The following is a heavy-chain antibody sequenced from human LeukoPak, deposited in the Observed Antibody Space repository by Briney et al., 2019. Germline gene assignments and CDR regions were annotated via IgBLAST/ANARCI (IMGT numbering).Heavy chain of an antibody. V-gene: IGHV3-74*01. CDR1: GFTFSSYW. CDR3: ARGGIGTFDI. D-gene: IGHD2/OR15-2a*01. J-gene: IGHJ3*02. Sequence: PGGSLRLSCAASGFTFSSYWIHWVRQDPGKGLVWVSHVDSDGSSTSYADSVKGRFTIPRDNAKNTLYLQMNSLRAEDTAVYYCARGGIGTFDIWGQGTMVTVSS. CDR2: VDSDGSST.